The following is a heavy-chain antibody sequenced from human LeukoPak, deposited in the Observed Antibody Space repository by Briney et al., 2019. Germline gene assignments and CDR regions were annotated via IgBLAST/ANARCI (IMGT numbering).Heavy chain of an antibody. CDR2: TYYRSKWYN. D-gene: IGHD6-19*01. Sequence: SLTLSLTCAISGDSVSSNSAAWNWIRQSPSRGLEWLGRTYYRSKWYNDYAVSVKSRITINPDTSKNQFSLQLNSVTPEDTAVYYCVREKGDNNGWTMGRRFDYWGQGTLVTVSS. V-gene: IGHV6-1*01. CDR3: VREKGDNNGWTMGRRFDY. CDR1: GDSVSSNSAA. J-gene: IGHJ4*02.